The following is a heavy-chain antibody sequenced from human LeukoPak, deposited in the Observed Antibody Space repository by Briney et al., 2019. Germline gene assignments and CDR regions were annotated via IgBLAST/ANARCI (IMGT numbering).Heavy chain of an antibody. CDR1: GGTFTDYA. CDR2: IIPIFGSA. V-gene: IGHV1-69*01. J-gene: IGHJ6*03. CDR3: ARGPFYYDSRDYYYYYHYMDV. Sequence: GSSVKVSCKSSGGTFTDYAFSWVRQAPGQGLEWMGGIIPIFGSANYVQKLQGRVTIAADESTSTAYMELSSLRSEDTAVYYCARGPFYYDSRDYYYYYHYMDVWGKGTTVTVFS. D-gene: IGHD3-22*01.